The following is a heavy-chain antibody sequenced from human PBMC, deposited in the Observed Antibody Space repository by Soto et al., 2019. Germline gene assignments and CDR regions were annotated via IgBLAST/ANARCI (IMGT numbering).Heavy chain of an antibody. CDR1: GFIFSSYG. CDR3: ARETGGLAVAGSPRPVDY. V-gene: IGHV3-33*01. D-gene: IGHD6-19*01. Sequence: QVEVVESGGGVVQPGRSLRLSCAASGFIFSSYGMHWVRQAPGKGLEWVAVIWYDGSNKYYADSVKGRFTISRDNSKNTLYLQMNSLRAEDTAVYYCARETGGLAVAGSPRPVDYWGQGTLVTVSS. CDR2: IWYDGSNK. J-gene: IGHJ4*02.